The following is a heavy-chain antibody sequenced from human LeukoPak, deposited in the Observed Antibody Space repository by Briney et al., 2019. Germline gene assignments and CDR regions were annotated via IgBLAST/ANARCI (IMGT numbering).Heavy chain of an antibody. CDR1: GFTFSAYA. J-gene: IGHJ3*02. CDR3: ARAYSSSRYDTQRGAFII. Sequence: PGGSLRLSCAASGFTFSAYAIHWVRQAPGKGLEWVSYISSSGNTIYNADSVKGRFTISRDNAKNPLYLQMNSLRAEDTAVYYCARAYSSSRYDTQRGAFIIWGQGTMVTVSS. CDR2: ISSSGNTI. V-gene: IGHV3-48*03. D-gene: IGHD6-13*01.